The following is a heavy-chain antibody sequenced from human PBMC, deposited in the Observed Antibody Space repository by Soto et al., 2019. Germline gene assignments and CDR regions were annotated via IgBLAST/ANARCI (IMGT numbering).Heavy chain of an antibody. D-gene: IGHD3-16*01. CDR2: INSGGVTI. J-gene: IGHJ6*02. Sequence: EVQLVESGGGLVQPGGSLRLSCIVSGFTLSTSEMNWVRQAPGKGLEWVSYINSGGVTIYDDSVKGRFTISRDNAQNLLFLQMNSLRVEDTALYYCTRDKGEQVAHGMDVWGQGTTVTVSS. CDR3: TRDKGEQVAHGMDV. CDR1: GFTLSTSE. V-gene: IGHV3-48*03.